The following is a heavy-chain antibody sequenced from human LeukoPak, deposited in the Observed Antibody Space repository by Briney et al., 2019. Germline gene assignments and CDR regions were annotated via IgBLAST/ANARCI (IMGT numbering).Heavy chain of an antibody. CDR2: IKDSGRT. V-gene: IGHV4-34*01. CDR3: ARRWNYGRNYYIDV. D-gene: IGHD1-7*01. CDR1: GGPFSNYY. Sequence: PSETLSLTCAVYGGPFSNYYWSWIRQTPGKGMEWIGEIKDSGRTNYNPSLMSRVTVSVDTSKNQFSLRLTSVTATDTAVYYCARRWNYGRNYYIDVWGKGAAVSVSS. J-gene: IGHJ6*03.